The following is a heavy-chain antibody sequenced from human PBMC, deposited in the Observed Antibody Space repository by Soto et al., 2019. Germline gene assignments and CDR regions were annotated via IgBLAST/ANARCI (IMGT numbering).Heavy chain of an antibody. CDR3: AREGLDTAGFFDV. Sequence: LRLSFAASGXTFSSYWMHWVRQAPGKGLEWVSRIEGDGSSTTSADSVKGRFTVSRDDARNTLYLQMSSLRADDTAIYYCAREGLDTAGFFDVWGQGTMVTVSS. J-gene: IGHJ3*01. CDR1: GXTFSSYW. V-gene: IGHV3-74*01. D-gene: IGHD6-13*01. CDR2: IEGDGSST.